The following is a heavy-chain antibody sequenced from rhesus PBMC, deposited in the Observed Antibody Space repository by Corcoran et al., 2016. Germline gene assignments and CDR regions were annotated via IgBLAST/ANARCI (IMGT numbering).Heavy chain of an antibody. CDR1: GYIFTSYV. D-gene: IGHD2-21*01. Sequence: QEQLVQSGAEVKKPGASVKVSCKASGYIFTSYVISWLRQAPGQGFEWMGGIHPGYGSTSYAQKFQGRVTITAERSRSTVYMERSSRRSEDMAVYYCAAVEVEYCTGSGCYWNYFDYWGQGVLVTVSS. J-gene: IGHJ4*01. CDR3: AAVEVEYCTGSGCYWNYFDY. V-gene: IGHV1-70*01. CDR2: IHPGYGST.